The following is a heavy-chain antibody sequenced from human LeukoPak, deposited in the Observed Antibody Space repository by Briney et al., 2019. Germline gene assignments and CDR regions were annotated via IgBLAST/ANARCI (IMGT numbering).Heavy chain of an antibody. J-gene: IGHJ4*02. Sequence: GESLQISCKGSGSSFTSYWIGWVRPMPGKGLEWMGIIYPGDSDARYSPSFQGQVTISADKSISTAYLQWSSLKASDTAMYYCARLQGSWYGDYWGQGTLVTVSS. V-gene: IGHV5-51*01. D-gene: IGHD6-13*01. CDR3: ARLQGSWYGDY. CDR2: IYPGDSDA. CDR1: GSSFTSYW.